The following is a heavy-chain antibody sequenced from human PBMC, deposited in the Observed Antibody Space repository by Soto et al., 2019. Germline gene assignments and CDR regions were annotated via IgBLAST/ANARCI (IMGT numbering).Heavy chain of an antibody. CDR1: GYTLTELS. CDR2: INPKDGET. V-gene: IGHV1-24*01. Sequence: ASVKVSCKVSGYTLTELSMHWVRQAPGQGLEWMGGINPKDGETSYAQKFQGRVTMTKNTSTSTAYMELSSLRSEDTAVYYCASEPHSSGSDVWGQGTTVTVPS. J-gene: IGHJ6*02. CDR3: ASEPHSSGSDV. D-gene: IGHD3-22*01.